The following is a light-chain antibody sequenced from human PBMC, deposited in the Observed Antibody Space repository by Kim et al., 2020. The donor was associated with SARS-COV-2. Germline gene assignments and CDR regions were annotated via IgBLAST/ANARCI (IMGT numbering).Light chain of an antibody. CDR2: DDS. CDR1: NIESKS. V-gene: IGLV3-21*03. J-gene: IGLJ2*01. CDR3: QVWDSSSDHVV. Sequence: AQGKTARITCGGNNIESKSVHWYQQKPGQAPVLVIYDDSDRPSGIPERFSGSNSGNTATLTISRVEAGDEADYYCQVWDSSSDHVVFGGGTQLTVL.